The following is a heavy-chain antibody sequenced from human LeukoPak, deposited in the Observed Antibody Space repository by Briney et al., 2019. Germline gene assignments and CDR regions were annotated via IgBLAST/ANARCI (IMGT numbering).Heavy chain of an antibody. CDR1: GGSISSSSYY. V-gene: IGHV4-39*01. CDR3: ASVNYYYYYMDV. Sequence: SETLSLTCTVSGGSISSSSYYWGWIRQPPGKGLEWIGSIYYSGSTYYNPSLKSRVTISVDTSKNQFSLKLSSVTAADTAVYYCASVNYYYYYMDVWGKGTTVTVSS. CDR2: IYYSGST. J-gene: IGHJ6*03.